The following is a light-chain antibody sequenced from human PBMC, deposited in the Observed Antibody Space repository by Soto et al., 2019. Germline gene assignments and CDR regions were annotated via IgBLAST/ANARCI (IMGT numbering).Light chain of an antibody. V-gene: IGLV2-14*03. J-gene: IGLJ2*01. CDR1: SSDIGAYNF. CDR3: TSWTTSTTMI. CDR2: DVN. Sequence: QSVLTQPASVSVSPAQSITISCTGTSSDIGAYNFVSWYQQHPGKAPKLMLYDVNIRPSGVSNRFSGSKSGNTASLTISGLQAEDEADYYCTSWTTSTTMIFGGGTKVTVL.